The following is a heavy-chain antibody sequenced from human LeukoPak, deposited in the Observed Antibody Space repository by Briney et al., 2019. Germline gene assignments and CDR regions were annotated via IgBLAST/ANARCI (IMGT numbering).Heavy chain of an antibody. J-gene: IGHJ5*02. V-gene: IGHV4-59*01. CDR1: GGSISSYY. D-gene: IGHD2-2*01. CDR3: ARGGYCSSTSCYSLRRWFDP. Sequence: SETLSLTCTVSGGSISSYYWSWIRQPPGKGLEWIGYIYYSGSTNYNPSLKSRVTISVGTSKNQFSLKLSSVTAADTAVYYCARGGYCSSTSCYSLRRWFDPWGQGTLVTASS. CDR2: IYYSGST.